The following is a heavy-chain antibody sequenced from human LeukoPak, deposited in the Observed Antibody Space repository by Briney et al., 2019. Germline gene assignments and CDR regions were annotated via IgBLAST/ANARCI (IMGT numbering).Heavy chain of an antibody. Sequence: GGSLRLSCVASGFPFDDYAMHWVRQAPGKGLEWVTRISWNSITIGYADSVKGRFTISRDNAKNSLDLQMNSLRAEDTALYHCARVGYSSSWYGSFDYWGQGTLVTVSS. CDR3: ARVGYSSSWYGSFDY. D-gene: IGHD6-13*01. J-gene: IGHJ4*02. V-gene: IGHV3-9*01. CDR2: ISWNSITI. CDR1: GFPFDDYA.